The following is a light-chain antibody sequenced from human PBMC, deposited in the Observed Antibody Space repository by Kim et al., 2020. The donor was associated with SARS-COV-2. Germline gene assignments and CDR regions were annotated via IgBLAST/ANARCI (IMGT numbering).Light chain of an antibody. CDR1: SGHSSYA. V-gene: IGLV4-69*01. CDR3: QTWGTGIRV. CDR2: LNSDGSH. J-gene: IGLJ2*01. Sequence: ASVKLTFTRSSGHSSYAIAWHQQQPEKGTRYLMKLNSDGSHSKGDGIPDRFSGSSSGAERYLTISSLQSEDEADYYCQTWGTGIRVFGGGTQLTVL.